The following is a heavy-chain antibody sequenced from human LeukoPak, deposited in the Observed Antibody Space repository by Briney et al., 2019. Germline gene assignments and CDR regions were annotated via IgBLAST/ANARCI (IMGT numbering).Heavy chain of an antibody. CDR2: ISWNSGSI. J-gene: IGHJ4*02. D-gene: IGHD1-26*01. V-gene: IGHV3-9*01. CDR1: GFTFDDYA. CDR3: ASWGEGALDN. Sequence: GGSLRLSCAASGFTFDDYAMHWVRQAPGKGLEWVSGISWNSGSIGYADSVKGRFTISRDNAKKSLYLQMNSLRVEDTGVYYCASWGEGALDNWGQGTLVTVSS.